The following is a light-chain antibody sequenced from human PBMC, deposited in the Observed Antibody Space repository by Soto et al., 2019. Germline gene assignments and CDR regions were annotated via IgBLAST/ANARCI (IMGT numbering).Light chain of an antibody. CDR3: QQYNNWPWFT. J-gene: IGKJ3*01. Sequence: DIVMTQSPATLSVSPGERATLSCRASQSVSSNLAWYQQKPGQAPRLLIYGASTRATGIPARFSGSGSGTEFTLTISSLQSEDFAVYYCQQYNNWPWFTFGPGTKVDIK. V-gene: IGKV3-15*01. CDR2: GAS. CDR1: QSVSSN.